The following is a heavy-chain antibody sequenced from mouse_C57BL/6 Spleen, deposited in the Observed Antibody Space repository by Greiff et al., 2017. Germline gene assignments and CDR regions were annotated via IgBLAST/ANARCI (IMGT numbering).Heavy chain of an antibody. CDR2: IYPGDGDT. Sequence: VQLKESGAELVKPGASVKISCKASGYAFSSYWMNWVKQRPGKGLEWIGQIYPGDGDTNYNGKFKGKATLTADKSSSTAYMQLSSLTSEDSAVYFCARGTTMVTSFAYWGKGTLVTVSA. D-gene: IGHD2-1*01. J-gene: IGHJ3*01. CDR1: GYAFSSYW. V-gene: IGHV1-80*01. CDR3: ARGTTMVTSFAY.